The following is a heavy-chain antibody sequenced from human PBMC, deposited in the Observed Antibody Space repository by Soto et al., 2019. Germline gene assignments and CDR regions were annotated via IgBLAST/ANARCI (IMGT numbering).Heavy chain of an antibody. D-gene: IGHD3-3*01. CDR1: GFTFSSYG. V-gene: IGHV3-33*01. CDR3: ARGDTIFSHYYYYGMDV. J-gene: IGHJ6*02. Sequence: QVQLVESGGGVVQPGRSLRLSCAASGFTFSSYGMHWVRQAPGKGLEWVAVIWYDGSNKYYADSVKGRFTISRDNSKNTLYLQMNSLRAEDTAVYYCARGDTIFSHYYYYGMDVWGQGTTVTVSS. CDR2: IWYDGSNK.